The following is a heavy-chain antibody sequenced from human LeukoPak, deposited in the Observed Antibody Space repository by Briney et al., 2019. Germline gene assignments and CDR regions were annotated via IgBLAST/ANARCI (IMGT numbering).Heavy chain of an antibody. D-gene: IGHD3-10*01. CDR2: ISAYNGNT. CDR3: ARGSSGSGSSMIDY. J-gene: IGHJ4*02. CDR1: GYTFSSYG. Sequence: ASVKVPCKASGYTFSSYGIIWVRQGPGQGLEWMGWISAYNGNTNYAQKLQGRVTMTTDTSTSTAYMELRSLRSDDTAVYYCARGSSGSGSSMIDYWGQGTLVTVSS. V-gene: IGHV1-18*01.